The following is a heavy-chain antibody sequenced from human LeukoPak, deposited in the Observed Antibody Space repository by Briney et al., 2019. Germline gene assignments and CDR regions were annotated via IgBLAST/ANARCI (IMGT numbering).Heavy chain of an antibody. D-gene: IGHD2-2*01. CDR1: GFTFSSYA. J-gene: IGHJ3*02. Sequence: GGSLRLSCAASGFTFSSYAMSWVRQAPGKGLEWVSAISGSGGSTYYADSVKGRFTISRENSKNTLYLQMNSLRAEDTAVYYCAKSGGIVVVPAAVMGHDAFDIWGQGTMVTVSS. V-gene: IGHV3-23*01. CDR2: ISGSGGST. CDR3: AKSGGIVVVPAAVMGHDAFDI.